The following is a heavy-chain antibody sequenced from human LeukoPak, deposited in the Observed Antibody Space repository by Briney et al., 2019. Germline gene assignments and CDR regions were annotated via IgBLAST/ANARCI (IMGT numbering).Heavy chain of an antibody. V-gene: IGHV3-48*01. CDR1: GFTFSSYS. J-gene: IGHJ4*02. CDR2: ISSSSSTI. Sequence: GGSLRLSCAASGFTFSSYSMNWVRQAPGKGLEWVSYISSSSSTIYYADSVKGRFTISRDNAKNSLYLQMNSLRAEDTAVYYCARDLDYYDSSGYYYGVDYWGQGTLVTVSS. CDR3: ARDLDYYDSSGYYYGVDY. D-gene: IGHD3-22*01.